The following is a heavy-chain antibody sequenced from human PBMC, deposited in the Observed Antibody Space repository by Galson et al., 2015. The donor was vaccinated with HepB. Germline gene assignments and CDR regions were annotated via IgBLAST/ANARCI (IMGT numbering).Heavy chain of an antibody. CDR2: IKTSGST. Sequence: TLSLTCTVSGGSINSYYWSWIRQAAGKGLEWIGRIKTSGSTNYNPSLSSRVTMSIDPSKNQFSLRLRSVTAADTAVYYCARAIHDYSYFYYGMDVWGQGTAVTVSS. D-gene: IGHD4-11*01. V-gene: IGHV4-4*07. J-gene: IGHJ6*02. CDR3: ARAIHDYSYFYYGMDV. CDR1: GGSINSYY.